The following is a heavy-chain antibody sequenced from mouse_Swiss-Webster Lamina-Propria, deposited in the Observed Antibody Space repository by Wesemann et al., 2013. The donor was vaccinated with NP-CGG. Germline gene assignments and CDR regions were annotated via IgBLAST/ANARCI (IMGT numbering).Heavy chain of an antibody. CDR3: ARVAPFAY. CDR2: IWAGGST. J-gene: IGHJ3*01. V-gene: IGHV2-9*02. Sequence: WLGVIWAGGSTNYNSALMSRLSISKDNSKSQVFLKMNSLQTDDTAMYYCARVAPFAYWGQGTLVTVSA.